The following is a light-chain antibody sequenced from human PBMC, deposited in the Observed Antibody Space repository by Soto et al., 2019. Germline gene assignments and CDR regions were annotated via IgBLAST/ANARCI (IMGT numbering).Light chain of an antibody. V-gene: IGLV4-69*01. CDR1: SAHSAYS. CDR3: QTWGTGIQV. CDR2: VTSDGSH. Sequence: QPVLTQSPSASASLGASVRLTCTLSSAHSAYSIAWHQQQPEKGPRYLMKVTSDGSHTKGAGIPDRFSGSSSGAERYLTISSLQSEDEADYYCQTWGTGIQVFGGGTKLTVL. J-gene: IGLJ3*02.